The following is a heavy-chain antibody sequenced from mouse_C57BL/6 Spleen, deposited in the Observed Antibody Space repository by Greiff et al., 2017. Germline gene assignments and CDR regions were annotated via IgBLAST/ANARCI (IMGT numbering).Heavy chain of an antibody. V-gene: IGHV1-69*01. D-gene: IGHD2-5*01. J-gene: IGHJ1*03. CDR1: GYTFTSYW. Sequence: QVQLQQPGAELVMPGASVKLSCKASGYTFTSYWMHWVKQRPGQGLEWIGEIDPSDSYTNYNQKFKGKSTVTVDKSSSTAYMQLSSLTSEDSAVYYCARSNYGWYFDVCGTGTTVTVSS. CDR3: ARSNYGWYFDV. CDR2: IDPSDSYT.